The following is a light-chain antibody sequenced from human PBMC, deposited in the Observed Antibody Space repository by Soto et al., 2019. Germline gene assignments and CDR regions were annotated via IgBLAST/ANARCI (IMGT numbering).Light chain of an antibody. V-gene: IGKV1D-12*01. CDR3: QQANSFPIT. Sequence: DIQMTQSPSSVSASVGDRVTITCRASQGIHSWLAWYQQKQGKAPKLLIYTASNLQSGVPSRFSGSGSGTDFTLTISSLQPEDFATYYCQQANSFPITFGQGTRLEIK. CDR1: QGIHSW. J-gene: IGKJ5*01. CDR2: TAS.